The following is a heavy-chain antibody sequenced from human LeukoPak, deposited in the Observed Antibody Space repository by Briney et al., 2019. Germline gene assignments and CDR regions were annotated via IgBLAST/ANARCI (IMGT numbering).Heavy chain of an antibody. D-gene: IGHD3-3*01. Sequence: PGGSLRLSCAASGFTFDDYAMHWVRQAPGKGLEWVSGISWNSGSIGYADSVKGRFTISRDNAKNSLYLQMNSLRAEDMALYYCAKVDFFDAFDIWGQGTMVTVSS. CDR1: GFTFDDYA. CDR3: AKVDFFDAFDI. CDR2: ISWNSGSI. V-gene: IGHV3-9*03. J-gene: IGHJ3*02.